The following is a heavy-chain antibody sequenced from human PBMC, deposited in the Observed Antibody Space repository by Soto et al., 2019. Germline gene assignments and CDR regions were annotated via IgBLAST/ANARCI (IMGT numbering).Heavy chain of an antibody. D-gene: IGHD1-1*01. CDR2: IWYDGSNK. CDR3: ARGPGTTGTSETDWGGYYYYYYMDV. J-gene: IGHJ6*03. Sequence: PGGSLRLSCAASGFTFSSYGMHWVRQAPGKGLEWVAVIWYDGSNKYYADSVKGRFTISRDNSKNTLYLQMNSLRAEDTAVYYCARGPGTTGTSETDWGGYYYYYYMDVWGKGTTVTVSS. CDR1: GFTFSSYG. V-gene: IGHV3-33*01.